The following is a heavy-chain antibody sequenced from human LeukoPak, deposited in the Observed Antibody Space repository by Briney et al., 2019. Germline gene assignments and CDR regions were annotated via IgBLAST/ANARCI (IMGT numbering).Heavy chain of an antibody. V-gene: IGHV1-8*02. J-gene: IGHJ6*03. CDR3: ARGIMRSNMDV. CDR2: MNPNGETT. CDR1: GNTFGNHD. Sequence: ASVKVSCKASGNTFGNHDINWVRQAPGQGLEWMGWMNPNGETTASAPKFQGRVAMTRNTARNIAYLELSSLRSEDTAVYYCARGIMRSNMDVWGKGTTVTVSS.